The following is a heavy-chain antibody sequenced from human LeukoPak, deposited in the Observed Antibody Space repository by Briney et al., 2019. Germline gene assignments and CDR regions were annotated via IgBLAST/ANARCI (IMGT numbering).Heavy chain of an antibody. CDR3: AREGVRGSYPTVDY. CDR1: GFTFSSYD. J-gene: IGHJ4*02. D-gene: IGHD1-26*01. Sequence: QPGGSLRLSCAASGFTFSSYDMTWVRQAPGRGLEWVSSIRPSGDNTYYGDSVKGRFTISRDNAKNSLFLQIDSLRAEDTAVYYCAREGVRGSYPTVDYWGQGTLVTVSS. CDR2: IRPSGDNT. V-gene: IGHV3-23*01.